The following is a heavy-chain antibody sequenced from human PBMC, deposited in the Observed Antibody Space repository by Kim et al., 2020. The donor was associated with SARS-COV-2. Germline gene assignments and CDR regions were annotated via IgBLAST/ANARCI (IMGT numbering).Heavy chain of an antibody. CDR3: ARRALGYCSGSSCYSAFDY. Sequence: KSRVTISVDTSKNQFSLKLSSVTAADTAVYYCARRALGYCSGSSCYSAFDYWGQGTLVTVSS. D-gene: IGHD2-15*01. V-gene: IGHV4-59*08. J-gene: IGHJ4*02.